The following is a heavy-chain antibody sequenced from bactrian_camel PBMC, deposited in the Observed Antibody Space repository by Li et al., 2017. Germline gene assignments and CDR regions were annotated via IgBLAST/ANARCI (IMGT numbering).Heavy chain of an antibody. D-gene: IGHD2*01. CDR3: AADCRGSRHGADTEYNY. J-gene: IGHJ4*01. Sequence: HVQLVESGGGSVQAGESLRLSCTASDGFTSDMGWYRQVSGNEREGVGCLSWSSGNTVYTDSVKGRFSISRDNMKNTLYLQMNSLKPEDTSMYYCAADCRGSRHGADTEYNYWGQGTQVTVS. V-gene: IGHV3S60*01. CDR2: LSWSSGNT. CDR1: DGFTSD.